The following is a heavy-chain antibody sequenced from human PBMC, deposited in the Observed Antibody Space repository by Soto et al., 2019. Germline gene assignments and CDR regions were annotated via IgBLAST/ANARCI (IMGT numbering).Heavy chain of an antibody. V-gene: IGHV4-59*01. CDR1: GGSISSYY. J-gene: IGHJ4*02. CDR3: AREPADGAPFDY. Sequence: PSETLSLTCTVSGGSISSYYWSWIRQPPGKGLEWIGYIYYSGSTNYNPSLKSRVTISVDTSKNQFSLKLSSVTAADTAVYYCAREPADGAPFDYWGQGTLVTVSS. D-gene: IGHD2-8*01. CDR2: IYYSGST.